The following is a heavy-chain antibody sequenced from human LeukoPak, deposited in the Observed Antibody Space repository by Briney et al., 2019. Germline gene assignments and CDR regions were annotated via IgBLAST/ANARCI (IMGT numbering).Heavy chain of an antibody. Sequence: ASVKVSCKASGYSFTAYYTHWVRQAPGQGLEWMGWINPNSGGTDYAQKFQGRVTMTRDTSISTVYMELSRLRADDTAVYYCARGRTYYDIMTAYKTDYWGQGTLVTVSS. CDR2: INPNSGGT. D-gene: IGHD3-9*01. J-gene: IGHJ4*02. V-gene: IGHV1-2*02. CDR3: ARGRTYYDIMTAYKTDY. CDR1: GYSFTAYY.